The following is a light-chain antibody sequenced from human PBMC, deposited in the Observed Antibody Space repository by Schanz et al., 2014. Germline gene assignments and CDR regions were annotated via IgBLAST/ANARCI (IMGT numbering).Light chain of an antibody. CDR2: AAS. V-gene: IGKV1-39*01. Sequence: DIQMTQSPPSLSASVGDRVTITCRASQSISTYVNWYQQKPGKAPNLLIYAASSLQSGVPSRFGGSGSGTDFTLTISSLQPEDFATYFCQQSHSIPFTFGPGTKVNIK. CDR1: QSISTY. J-gene: IGKJ3*01. CDR3: QQSHSIPFT.